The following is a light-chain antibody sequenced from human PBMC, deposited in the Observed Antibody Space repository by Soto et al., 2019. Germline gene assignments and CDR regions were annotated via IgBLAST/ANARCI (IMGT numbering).Light chain of an antibody. CDR1: QSISRY. CDR3: QQSHTRPLT. J-gene: IGKJ4*01. Sequence: DIQMTQSPSPLSASVGDRVTVTCRASQSISRYLNWYQQKPGNAPKLLIYAASNLQSGVPSRFSGSGSGTDFTLTISGLHPEDFATYFCQQSHTRPLTFGGGTKV. V-gene: IGKV1-39*01. CDR2: AAS.